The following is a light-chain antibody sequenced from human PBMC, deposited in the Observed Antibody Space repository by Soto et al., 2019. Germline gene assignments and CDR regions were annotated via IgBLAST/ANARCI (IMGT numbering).Light chain of an antibody. CDR3: CSYTTSTTYV. CDR1: SSDVGGYNY. Sequence: QSVLTQPASVSGSPGQSITISCTGTSSDVGGYNYVSWYQQHPGKAPKLMIYGVNNRPSGVSNRFSASKSADTASLTISGLQAEDEANYYCCSYTTSTTYVFGTGTKATV. J-gene: IGLJ1*01. V-gene: IGLV2-14*01. CDR2: GVN.